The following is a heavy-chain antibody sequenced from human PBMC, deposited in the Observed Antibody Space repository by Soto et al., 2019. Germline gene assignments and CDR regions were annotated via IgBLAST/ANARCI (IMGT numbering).Heavy chain of an antibody. D-gene: IGHD6-13*01. V-gene: IGHV4-31*03. CDR3: AREGIAAAGTNWFDP. J-gene: IGHJ5*02. Sequence: QVQLQESGPGLVKPSQTLSLTCTVSGGSISSGGYYWSWIRQHPGKGLEWIGYIYYSGSTYYNPSLKRRVTISVDTSQNQFSMKLSSVTAADTAVYYCAREGIAAAGTNWFDPWGQGTLVTVSS. CDR1: GGSISSGGYY. CDR2: IYYSGST.